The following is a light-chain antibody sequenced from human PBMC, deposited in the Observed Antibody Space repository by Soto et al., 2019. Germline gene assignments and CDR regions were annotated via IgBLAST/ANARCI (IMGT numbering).Light chain of an antibody. Sequence: EIVLTQSPGTLSLSPGERATLSCRASQSVSSYLAWYQQKPGQAPRLLMHGASNRATGIPDRFSGSGSGTDFTLTVSRLEPEDFAVYYCQQYGSSFTFGQGTRLEIK. J-gene: IGKJ5*01. CDR3: QQYGSSFT. CDR2: GAS. CDR1: QSVSSY. V-gene: IGKV3-20*01.